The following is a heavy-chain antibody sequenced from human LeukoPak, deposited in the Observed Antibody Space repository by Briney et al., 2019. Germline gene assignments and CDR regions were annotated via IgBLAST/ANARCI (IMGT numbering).Heavy chain of an antibody. D-gene: IGHD6-6*01. V-gene: IGHV4-39*01. CDR3: ARHRAYSSSSPFDY. CDR1: GGSISSSSYY. CDR2: IYFSGST. Sequence: PSETLSLTCTVSGGSISSSSYYWGWIRQSPGKGLEWIGSIYFSGSTYYNPSLKSRVTISVDTSKNQFSLKLSSVTAADTAVYYCARHRAYSSSSPFDYWGQGTLVTVSS. J-gene: IGHJ4*02.